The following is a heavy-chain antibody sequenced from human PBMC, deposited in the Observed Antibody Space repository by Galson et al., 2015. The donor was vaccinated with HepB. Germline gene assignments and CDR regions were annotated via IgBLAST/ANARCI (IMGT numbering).Heavy chain of an antibody. V-gene: IGHV3-73*01. Sequence: SLRLSCAASGFIFSGSALHWVRQASGKGLEWVSRIRSKANTYATDYAASVKGRFTISRDDSKNTAYLQMNSLKTEDTAVYYCTTYSDYYRSSSYSDWGRGTLVPVSS. CDR1: GFIFSGSA. D-gene: IGHD3-22*01. CDR2: IRSKANTYAT. CDR3: TTYSDYYRSSSYSD. J-gene: IGHJ4*02.